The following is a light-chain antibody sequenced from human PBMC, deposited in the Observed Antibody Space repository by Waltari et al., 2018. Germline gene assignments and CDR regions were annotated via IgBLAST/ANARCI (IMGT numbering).Light chain of an antibody. V-gene: IGLV2-14*03. CDR2: DFT. CDR1: RSDVGGYDF. CDR3: ASYTSSSNYV. J-gene: IGLJ1*01. Sequence: HSALTQPASVSGSPGQSITISCTGTRSDVGGYDFVSWYRQHPDKAPNLIIFDFTDRPSWISARCSGSKSGNTASLTISGLQSDDEADYYCASYTSSSNYVFGSGTTVTV.